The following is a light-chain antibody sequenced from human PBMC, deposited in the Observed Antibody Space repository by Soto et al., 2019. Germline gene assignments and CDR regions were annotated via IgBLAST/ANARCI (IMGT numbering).Light chain of an antibody. V-gene: IGLV2-14*01. CDR2: EVS. CDR3: SSYTSSTFYV. CDR1: SSDVGGYNY. Sequence: QPASVSGSPGQSITISCTGTSSDVGGYNYVSWYQQHPGKAPKLMIYEVSNRPSGVSNRSSGSKSGNTASLTISGLQAEDEADYYCSSYTSSTFYVFGTGTKVTVL. J-gene: IGLJ1*01.